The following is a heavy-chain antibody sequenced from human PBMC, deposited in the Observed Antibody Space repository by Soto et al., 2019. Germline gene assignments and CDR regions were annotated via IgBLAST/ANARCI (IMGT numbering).Heavy chain of an antibody. CDR1: GYTFTSYG. CDR3: ARLEHNGLFDWQGQYYYYGMDV. CDR2: ISAYNGNT. Sequence: QVQLVQSGAEVKKPGASVKVSCKASGYTFTSYGISWVRQAPGQGLEWMGWISAYNGNTNYAQKLQGRVTMTTDTSTSTAYMELRSLRSDDTAVYYCARLEHNGLFDWQGQYYYYGMDVWGQGTTVTVSS. J-gene: IGHJ6*02. D-gene: IGHD3-9*01. V-gene: IGHV1-18*01.